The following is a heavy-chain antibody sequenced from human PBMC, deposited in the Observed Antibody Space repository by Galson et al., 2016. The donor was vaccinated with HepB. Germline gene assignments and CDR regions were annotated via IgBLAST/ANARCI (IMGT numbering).Heavy chain of an antibody. J-gene: IGHJ1*01. CDR3: ATTMDSSRWAPAECFLQ. CDR2: IDHEGRGT. D-gene: IGHD3-22*01. CDR1: GISLNNYW. V-gene: IGHV3-74*01. Sequence: SLRLSCAVSGISLNNYWMHWVRQVPGKGLVWVARIDHEGRGTSYADSVRGRFTMSRDSAKSTVYLQMNSLRVEDTAKYYCATTMDSSRWAPAECFLQWGQGTPVFVSS.